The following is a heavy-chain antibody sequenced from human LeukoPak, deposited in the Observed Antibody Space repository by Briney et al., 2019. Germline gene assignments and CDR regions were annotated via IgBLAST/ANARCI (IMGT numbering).Heavy chain of an antibody. CDR1: GGSISSSSCY. V-gene: IGHV4-39*01. CDR2: IYYSGST. Sequence: SETLSLTCTVSGGSISSSSCYWGWIRQPPGKGLEWIGSIYYSGSTYYNPSLKSRVTISVDTSKNQFSLKLSSVTAADTAVYYCARSVVAATRVIDYWGQGTLVTVSS. D-gene: IGHD2-15*01. CDR3: ARSVVAATRVIDY. J-gene: IGHJ4*02.